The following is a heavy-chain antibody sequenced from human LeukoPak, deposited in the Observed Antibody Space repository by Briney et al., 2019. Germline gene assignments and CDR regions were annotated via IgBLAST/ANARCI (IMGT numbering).Heavy chain of an antibody. CDR1: GGSISSSSYY. J-gene: IGHJ3*02. CDR3: ARLLRFGESNAFDI. CDR2: IYYSGST. Sequence: MPSETLSLTCTVSGGSISSSSYYWGWIRQPPGKGLEWIGSIYYSGSTYYNPSLKSRVTISVDTSKNQFSLKLSSVTAADTAVYYCARLLRFGESNAFDIWGQGTMVTVSS. D-gene: IGHD3-10*01. V-gene: IGHV4-39*07.